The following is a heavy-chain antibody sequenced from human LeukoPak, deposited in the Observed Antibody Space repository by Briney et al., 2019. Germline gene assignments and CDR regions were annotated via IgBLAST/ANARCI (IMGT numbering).Heavy chain of an antibody. Sequence: PSETLSLTCAVYGGSFSGYYWSWIRQPPGKGLEWIGEINHSGSTNYNPSLKSRVTISVDTSKNQFSLKLSSVTAADTAVYYCGRVGRYGGNSDYYFDYWDQGTLVTVSS. J-gene: IGHJ4*02. CDR3: GRVGRYGGNSDYYFDY. CDR1: GGSFSGYY. CDR2: INHSGST. V-gene: IGHV4-34*01. D-gene: IGHD4-23*01.